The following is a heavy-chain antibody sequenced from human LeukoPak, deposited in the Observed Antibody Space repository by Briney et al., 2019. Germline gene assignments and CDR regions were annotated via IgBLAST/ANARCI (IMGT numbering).Heavy chain of an antibody. Sequence: GGSLRLSCAASGFTVSRDFMSWVRQTPGKGVVWVSVIYSGGTTEYADSVKGRFIISRDNSKNTLYLQMNSLRAEDTAVYYCARDRYGYNYMDVWGKGATVTVSS. J-gene: IGHJ6*03. V-gene: IGHV3-53*01. CDR3: ARDRYGYNYMDV. CDR2: IYSGGTT. D-gene: IGHD1-1*01. CDR1: GFTVSRDF.